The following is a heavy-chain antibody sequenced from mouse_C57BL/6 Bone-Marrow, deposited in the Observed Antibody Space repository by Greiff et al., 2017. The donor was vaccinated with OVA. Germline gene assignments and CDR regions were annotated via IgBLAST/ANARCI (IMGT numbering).Heavy chain of an antibody. CDR1: GYAFTNYL. Sequence: VQLQQSGAELVRPGTSVKVSCKASGYAFTNYLIEWVKQRPGQGLEWIGVINPGSGGTNYNEKFKGKATLTADKSSSTAYMQLRSLTSEDSAVYFCARGTLYYFDYWGQGTTLTVSS. J-gene: IGHJ2*01. V-gene: IGHV1-54*01. D-gene: IGHD3-3*01. CDR2: INPGSGGT. CDR3: ARGTLYYFDY.